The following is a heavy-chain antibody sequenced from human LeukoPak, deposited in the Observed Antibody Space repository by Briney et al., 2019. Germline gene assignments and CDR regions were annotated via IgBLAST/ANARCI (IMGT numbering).Heavy chain of an antibody. CDR1: GFTFSSYA. J-gene: IGHJ3*02. V-gene: IGHV3-30-3*01. D-gene: IGHD3-3*01. Sequence: GGSLRLSCAAFGFTFSSYAMHWVRQAPGKGLEWVAVISYDGSNKYYADSVKGRFTISRDNSKNTLYLQMNSLRAEDTAVYYCARDGGSDAFNIWGQGTMVTVSS. CDR3: ARDGGSDAFNI. CDR2: ISYDGSNK.